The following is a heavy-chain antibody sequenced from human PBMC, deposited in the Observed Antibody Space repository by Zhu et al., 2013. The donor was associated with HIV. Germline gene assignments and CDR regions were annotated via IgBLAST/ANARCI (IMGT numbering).Heavy chain of an antibody. J-gene: IGHJ4*02. CDR3: ARGRVAVAGKVASFDY. CDR1: GGSFSGYY. CDR2: INHSGST. Sequence: QVQLQQWGAGLLKPSETLSLTCAVYGGSFSGYYWSWIRQPPGKGLEWIGEINHSGSTNYNPSLKSRVTISVDTSKNQFSLKLSSVTAADTAVYYCARGRVAVAGKVASFDYWGQGTLVTVSS. V-gene: IGHV4-34*01. D-gene: IGHD6-19*01.